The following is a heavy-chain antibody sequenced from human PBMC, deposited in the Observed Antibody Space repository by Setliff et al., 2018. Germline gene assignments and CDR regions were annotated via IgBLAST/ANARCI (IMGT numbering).Heavy chain of an antibody. Sequence: ASVKVSCKASGYTFTSYYMHWVRQAPGQGLEWMGIINPSGGSTSYAQKFQGRVTMTRDTSTSTVYMELSSLRSDDTAVYYCARRPIALAGYRKGAFDIWGQGTMVTVSS. CDR3: ARRPIALAGYRKGAFDI. D-gene: IGHD6-19*01. CDR2: INPSGGST. V-gene: IGHV1-46*01. CDR1: GYTFTSYY. J-gene: IGHJ3*02.